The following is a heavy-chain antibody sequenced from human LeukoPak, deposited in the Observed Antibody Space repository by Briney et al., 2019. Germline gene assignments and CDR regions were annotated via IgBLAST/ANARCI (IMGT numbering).Heavy chain of an antibody. CDR1: GGSISSYY. D-gene: IGHD2-2*02. CDR3: ARDIVVVPAAISILDYYMDV. CDR2: IYTSGST. V-gene: IGHV4-4*07. Sequence: PSETLSLTCTVSGGSISSYYWSWLRQPAGKGLEWIGRIYTSGSTNYNPSLKSRVTMSVDTSKNQLSLKLSSVTAADTAVYYCARDIVVVPAAISILDYYMDVWGKGTTVTVSS. J-gene: IGHJ6*03.